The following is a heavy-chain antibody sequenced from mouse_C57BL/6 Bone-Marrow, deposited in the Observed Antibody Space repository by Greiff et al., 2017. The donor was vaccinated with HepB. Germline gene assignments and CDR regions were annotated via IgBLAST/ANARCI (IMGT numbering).Heavy chain of an antibody. J-gene: IGHJ2*01. CDR2: IYPGGGYT. V-gene: IGHV1-63*01. CDR1: GYTFTNYW. Sequence: LVESGAELVRPGTSVKMSCKASGYTFTNYWIGWAKQRPGHGLEWIGDIYPGGGYTNYNEKFKGKATLTADKSSSTAYMQFSSLTSEDSAIYYCARSDSSGYGDYWGQGTTLTVSS. D-gene: IGHD3-2*02. CDR3: ARSDSSGYGDY.